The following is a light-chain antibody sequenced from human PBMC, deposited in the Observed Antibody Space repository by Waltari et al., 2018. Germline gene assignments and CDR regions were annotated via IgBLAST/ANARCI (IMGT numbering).Light chain of an antibody. CDR2: GAS. CDR1: QSVYNNY. J-gene: IGKJ1*01. CDR3: QQYATTPWT. Sequence: DIVLTQSPGTLSLSPGERATLSCRASQSVYNNYLAWYQQKPGQAPRLLIYGASVRDTGIPDRFSGSGSGTDFTLTISRLEAEDFAVYYCQQYATTPWTFGQGTKVDIK. V-gene: IGKV3-20*01.